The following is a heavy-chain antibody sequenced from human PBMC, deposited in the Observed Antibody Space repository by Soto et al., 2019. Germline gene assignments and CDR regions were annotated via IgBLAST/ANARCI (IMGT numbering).Heavy chain of an antibody. CDR1: GDSISSNY. J-gene: IGHJ4*02. V-gene: IGHV4-59*01. Sequence: QVQLQESGPGLVKTSETLSLTCAVSGDSISSNYWSWIRQPPGKGLEWIGYIYYSGRTKYNPYLKSRLTISVDTSDNQSSLRLSSVTAADTAVYYCARLVRDYGDYGAFDFWGQGTLVTVSS. CDR2: IYYSGRT. D-gene: IGHD4-17*01. CDR3: ARLVRDYGDYGAFDF.